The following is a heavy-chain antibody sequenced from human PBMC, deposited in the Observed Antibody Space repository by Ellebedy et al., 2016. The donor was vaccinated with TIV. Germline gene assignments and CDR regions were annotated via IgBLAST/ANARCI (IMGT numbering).Heavy chain of an antibody. D-gene: IGHD3-16*01. CDR1: GGSFSGYY. V-gene: IGHV4-34*01. CDR2: INHSGST. CDR3: ARNPRGVWGSYRMDV. J-gene: IGHJ6*02. Sequence: SETLSLXCAVYGGSFSGYYWSWIRQPPGKGLEWIGEINHSGSTNYNPSLKSRVTISVDTSKNQFSLKLSSVTAADTAVYYCARNPRGVWGSYRMDVWGQGTTVTVSS.